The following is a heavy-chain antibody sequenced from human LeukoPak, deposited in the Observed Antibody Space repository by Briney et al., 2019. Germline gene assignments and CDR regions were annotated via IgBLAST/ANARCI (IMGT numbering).Heavy chain of an antibody. CDR3: AKDIPGGGDDY. Sequence: GGSLRLSCAASGFNFDNFWMSWVRQAPGKGLEWVANIREDGGKQNYVDSVKGRFTISRDNAKSSVYLQLNSLRADDTAIYYCAKDIPGGGDDYWGQGTLVTVSS. V-gene: IGHV3-7*01. D-gene: IGHD2-21*02. CDR2: IREDGGKQ. CDR1: GFNFDNFW. J-gene: IGHJ4*02.